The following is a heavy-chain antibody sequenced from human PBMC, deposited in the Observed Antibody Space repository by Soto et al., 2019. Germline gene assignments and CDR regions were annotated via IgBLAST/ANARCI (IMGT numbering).Heavy chain of an antibody. V-gene: IGHV4-39*02. J-gene: IGHJ4*02. CDR3: ARDPPDFLSAFDY. Sequence: SETLSLTCTVSGGPIRSSSHYWGWIRQSPGTGLEWIGSIDESGDSYYNPSLKSRVTIFVDTSKNQFALKLISVTPADTAVYYCARDPPDFLSAFDYWGRGTLVTVSS. D-gene: IGHD6-19*01. CDR2: IDESGDS. CDR1: GGPIRSSSHY.